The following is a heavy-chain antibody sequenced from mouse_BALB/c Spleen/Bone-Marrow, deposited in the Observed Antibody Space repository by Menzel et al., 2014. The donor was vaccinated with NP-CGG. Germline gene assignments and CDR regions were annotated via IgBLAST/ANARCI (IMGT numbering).Heavy chain of an antibody. V-gene: IGHV1S135*01. CDR2: IDPYYGGT. D-gene: IGHD1-1*01. Sequence: EVQLQESGPELEKPGASVKISCKASGYSFTGYSMNWVKQSNGKSLEWIGNIDPYYGGTTYNRKFKGKATLTVGKSSSTAYMQLKSLTSEDSAVYYCTRRGSSWCFDVWGAGTTVTVSS. CDR3: TRRGSSWCFDV. CDR1: GYSFTGYS. J-gene: IGHJ1*01.